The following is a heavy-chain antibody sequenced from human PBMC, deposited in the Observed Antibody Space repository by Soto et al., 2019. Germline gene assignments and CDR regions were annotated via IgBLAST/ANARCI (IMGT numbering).Heavy chain of an antibody. CDR1: GGSISSGGYY. Sequence: QVQLQESSPGLIKGSQTLTLTCTVSGGSISSGGYYWSWIRRPQGKGLEWIGYTYNSANTYQSRSLNSRVSISADTSKNQFSLNLSSVTAADTAMYYCARLSSSGWPIDSWGQGTLVTVSS. J-gene: IGHJ4*02. CDR3: ARLSSSGWPIDS. V-gene: IGHV4-31*03. CDR2: TYNSANT. D-gene: IGHD6-19*01.